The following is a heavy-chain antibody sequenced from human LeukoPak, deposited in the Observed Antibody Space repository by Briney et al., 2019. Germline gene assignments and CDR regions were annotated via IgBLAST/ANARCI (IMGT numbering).Heavy chain of an antibody. Sequence: PGRSLRLSCVGSGFTFNSYDMHWVRQAPGKGLEWVAVISIDGTIKYYADSVKGRFTIFRDNSKNTVNLQMNGLRIEDTALYYCVKAQGSGNGYDFVFDYWGQGTLVTVSS. D-gene: IGHD3/OR15-3a*01. J-gene: IGHJ4*02. V-gene: IGHV3-30*18. CDR1: GFTFNSYD. CDR3: VKAQGSGNGYDFVFDY. CDR2: ISIDGTIK.